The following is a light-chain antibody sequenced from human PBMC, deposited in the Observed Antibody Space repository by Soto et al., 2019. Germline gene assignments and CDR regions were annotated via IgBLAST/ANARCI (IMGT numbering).Light chain of an antibody. CDR3: HQYGSSPRT. Sequence: PGARATLSCRASQSVSSNFLAWYQQKPGQAPRLLIYGASIRATGIPDRFSGSGSGTDFTLTIRRLEPEDFAMYFCHQYGSSPRTFGQGTKVEIK. CDR2: GAS. J-gene: IGKJ1*01. V-gene: IGKV3-20*01. CDR1: QSVSSNF.